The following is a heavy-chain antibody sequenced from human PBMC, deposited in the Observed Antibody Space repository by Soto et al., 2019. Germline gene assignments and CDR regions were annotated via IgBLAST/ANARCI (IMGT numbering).Heavy chain of an antibody. CDR2: IWYDGSNK. V-gene: IGHV3-33*01. D-gene: IGHD6-13*01. CDR3: ASQTIAEYGMDV. Sequence: SLRLSCAASGFTFSSYGMHWVRQAPGKGLEWVAVIWYDGSNKYYADSVKGRFTISRDNSKNTLYLQMNSLRAEDTAVYYCASQTIAEYGMDVWGQGTTVTVSS. J-gene: IGHJ6*02. CDR1: GFTFSSYG.